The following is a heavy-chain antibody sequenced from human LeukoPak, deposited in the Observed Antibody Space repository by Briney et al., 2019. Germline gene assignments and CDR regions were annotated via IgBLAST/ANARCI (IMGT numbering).Heavy chain of an antibody. V-gene: IGHV1-2*06. J-gene: IGHJ3*01. D-gene: IGHD5-12*01. CDR1: GYIFTGYY. CDR2: INPNSGGT. CDR3: ARVDSGHDYGPS. Sequence: GASVKVSCKASGYIFTGYYLHWVRQAPGRGLEWMGRINPNSGGTDYAQKFQGRVTMTRDTSISTAYMELSRLISDDTAVYYCARVDSGHDYGPSWGQGTMVTVSS.